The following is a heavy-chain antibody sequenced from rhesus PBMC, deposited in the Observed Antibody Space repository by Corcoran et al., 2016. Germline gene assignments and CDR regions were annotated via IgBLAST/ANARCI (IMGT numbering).Heavy chain of an antibody. CDR3: ARFTVAGTLPDFDY. CDR2: INGKSGST. D-gene: IGHD6-25*01. Sequence: QVQLQESGPGLVKPSETLSLTCAVSGGSVSSYWWSWIRQPPGKGLEWIGEINGKSGSTNNNPSLTRQVTFSEAASKNQFSLSLRSGTTASTPVNYCARFTVAGTLPDFDYWGQGVLVTVSS. J-gene: IGHJ4*01. V-gene: IGHV4-80*01. CDR1: GGSVSSYW.